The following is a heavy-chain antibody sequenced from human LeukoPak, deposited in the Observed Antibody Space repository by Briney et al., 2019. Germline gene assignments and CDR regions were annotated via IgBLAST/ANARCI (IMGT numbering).Heavy chain of an antibody. Sequence: PGGSLRLSCAASGFTFSSYSMNWVRQAPGKGLEWVSYISSSSSTIYYADSVKGRFTISRDNAKNSLYLQMNSLRAEDTAVYYCARATVVVVTNWFDPCGQGTLVTVSS. CDR1: GFTFSSYS. CDR3: ARATVVVVTNWFDP. J-gene: IGHJ5*02. D-gene: IGHD2-15*01. V-gene: IGHV3-48*01. CDR2: ISSSSSTI.